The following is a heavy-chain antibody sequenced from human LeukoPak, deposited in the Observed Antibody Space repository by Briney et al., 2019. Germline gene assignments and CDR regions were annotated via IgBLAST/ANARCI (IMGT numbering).Heavy chain of an antibody. J-gene: IGHJ4*02. CDR2: IYSGGST. Sequence: GGSLRLYCAASGFTVSTYYMSWVRQAPGKGLEWVSVIYSGGSTYFADSVKGRFTISRDNSKSTLYLQMNSLRAEDTAVYYCTRTWPSDYWGQGTLVTVSS. V-gene: IGHV3-66*02. CDR1: GFTVSTYY. CDR3: TRTWPSDY.